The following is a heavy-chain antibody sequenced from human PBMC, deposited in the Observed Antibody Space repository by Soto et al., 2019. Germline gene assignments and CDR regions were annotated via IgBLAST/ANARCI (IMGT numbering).Heavy chain of an antibody. J-gene: IGHJ6*02. V-gene: IGHV1-18*04. CDR3: ARGDSTDCSNGVCSFFYNHDMDV. CDR2: IIAYNGNT. D-gene: IGHD2-8*01. CDR1: CDAFTSCG. Sequence: GASVKASCKASCDAFTSCGISWVRQSPEQGLEWMGLIIAYNGNTNYAQKLQGRVTMTTETSTSTAYMELRSLRSDDTAVYYCARGDSTDCSNGVCSFFYNHDMDVWGQGTTVTVYS.